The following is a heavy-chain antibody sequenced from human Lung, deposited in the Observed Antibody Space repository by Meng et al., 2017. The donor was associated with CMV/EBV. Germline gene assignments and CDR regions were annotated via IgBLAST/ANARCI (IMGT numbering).Heavy chain of an antibody. J-gene: IGHJ4*02. Sequence: GGSLSLXCAVSGCAFADYAMSWVRQAPGQGLEWVSFISSKSYGGTTLYAASVKGRFTISRDDSNGVAHLQMNSLRTEDTAIYYCTRTWLTGDTYYFDYWGQGTLVTVSS. D-gene: IGHD7-27*01. CDR3: TRTWLTGDTYYFDY. CDR2: ISSKSYGGTT. V-gene: IGHV3-49*04. CDR1: GCAFADYA.